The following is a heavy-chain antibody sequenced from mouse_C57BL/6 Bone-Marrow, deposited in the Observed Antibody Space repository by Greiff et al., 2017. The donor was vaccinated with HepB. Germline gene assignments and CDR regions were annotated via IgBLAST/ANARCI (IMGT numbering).Heavy chain of an antibody. J-gene: IGHJ2*01. D-gene: IGHD1-1*01. Sequence: EVQLQQSGPELVKPGASVKISCKASGYTFTDYYMNWVKQSHGKSLEWIGDINPNNCGTSYNQKFKGKATLTVDKSSSTAYMELRSLTSEDSAVYYCARTDTTVVGYFDYWGQGTTLTVSS. CDR1: GYTFTDYY. CDR2: INPNNCGT. CDR3: ARTDTTVVGYFDY. V-gene: IGHV1-26*01.